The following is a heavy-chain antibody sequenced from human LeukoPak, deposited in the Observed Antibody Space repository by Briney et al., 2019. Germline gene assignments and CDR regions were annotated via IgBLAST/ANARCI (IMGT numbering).Heavy chain of an antibody. CDR2: IYYSGST. V-gene: IGHV4-30-4*08. J-gene: IGHJ3*02. CDR1: GGSISSGDYY. D-gene: IGHD3-22*01. Sequence: SETLSLTCTVSGGSISSGDYYWSWIRQPPGKGLEWNGYIYYSGSTYYNPSLKSRVTISVDTSKNQFSLKLSSVTAADTAVYYFARNYYDSSGYYYVGAFDIWGQGTMVTVSS. CDR3: ARNYYDSSGYYYVGAFDI.